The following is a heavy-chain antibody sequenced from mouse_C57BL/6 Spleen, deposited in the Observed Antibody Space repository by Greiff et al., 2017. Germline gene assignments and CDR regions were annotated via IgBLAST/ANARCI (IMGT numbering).Heavy chain of an antibody. CDR2: IYWDDDK. D-gene: IGHD1-1*01. CDR1: GFSLSTSGMG. J-gene: IGHJ4*01. Sequence: QVTLKESGPGILQSSQTLSLTCSFSGFSLSTSGMGVSWIRQPSGKGLEWLAHIYWDDDKRYHPSLKSRLTISKDTSRNQVFLKITSVDTADTATYYCARRAGDYGTYYAMDYWGQGTSVTVSS. V-gene: IGHV8-12*01. CDR3: ARRAGDYGTYYAMDY.